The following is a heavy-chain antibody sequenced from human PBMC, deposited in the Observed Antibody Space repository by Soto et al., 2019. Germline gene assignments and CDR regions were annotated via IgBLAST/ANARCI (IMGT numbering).Heavy chain of an antibody. CDR2: IIPILGKA. J-gene: IGHJ6*04. D-gene: IGHD5-18*01. CDR1: EGTFSSYT. CDR3: ARLLLGYTYGPGGHYGMDG. Sequence: QVQLVQSVAEVRKPGSSVKVYCKASEGTFSSYTISWVRQAPGQGLEWMGGIIPILGKANYAQTCQGRVTSTVDKSASTAYMELSSLRSEDTAVYYCARLLLGYTYGPGGHYGMDGWGEVTTVTVSS. V-gene: IGHV1-69*02.